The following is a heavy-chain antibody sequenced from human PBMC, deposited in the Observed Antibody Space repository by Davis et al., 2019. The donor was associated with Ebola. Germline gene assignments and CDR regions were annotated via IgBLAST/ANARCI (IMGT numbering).Heavy chain of an antibody. CDR1: GYTFTGYY. J-gene: IGHJ4*02. D-gene: IGHD1-26*01. Sequence: ASVKVSCKASGYTFTGYYMHWVRQAPGQGLEWMGWINPNSGGTNYAQKFQGRVTMTRDTSISTAYMELSRLRSDDTAVYYCARDFILGATAYSFDYWGQGTLVTVSS. CDR2: INPNSGGT. CDR3: ARDFILGATAYSFDY. V-gene: IGHV1-2*02.